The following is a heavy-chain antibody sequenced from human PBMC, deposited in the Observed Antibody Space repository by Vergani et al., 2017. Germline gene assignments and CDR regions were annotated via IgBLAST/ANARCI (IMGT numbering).Heavy chain of an antibody. J-gene: IGHJ4*02. V-gene: IGHV4-39*02. CDR1: GGSISRSSYY. Sequence: QLKLQESGPGLVKPSETLSLTCTVSGGSISRSSYYWGWIRQPPGKGLEWIGSLYASGSTYYSPSLKSRVAISIDTSKNHFSLRLSSVTAADTAGYYCARNLRGYSYCVFDYGGQGREVTVSS. CDR2: LYASGST. CDR3: ARNLRGYSYCVFDY. D-gene: IGHD5-18*01.